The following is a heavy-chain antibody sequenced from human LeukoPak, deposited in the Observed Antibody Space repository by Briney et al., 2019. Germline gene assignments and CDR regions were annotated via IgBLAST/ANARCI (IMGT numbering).Heavy chain of an antibody. CDR3: ATDSPETAAFDY. V-gene: IGHV3-48*04. J-gene: IGHJ4*02. Sequence: PGGSLRLSCTASGFSFSTYSMNWVRQAPGKGLEWVSYIVGSSSNIYYADSVKGRFTISRDNAKNSLCLQMDSLRAEDTAVYYCATDSPETAAFDYWGQGTLVTVSS. CDR1: GFSFSTYS. CDR2: IVGSSSNI. D-gene: IGHD1-1*01.